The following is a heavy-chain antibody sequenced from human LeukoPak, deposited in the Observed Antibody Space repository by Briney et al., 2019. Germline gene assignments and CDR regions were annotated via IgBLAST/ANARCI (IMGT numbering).Heavy chain of an antibody. CDR3: ARASGSYSPRFDP. CDR1: GGSISSYY. D-gene: IGHD1-26*01. CDR2: IYYSGST. Sequence: SETLSLTCTVSGGSISSYYWSWIRQPPAKGLEWIGYIYYSGSTNYNPSLKSRVTISVDTSKNQFSLKLSSVTAADTAVYYCARASGSYSPRFDPWGQGTLVTVSS. V-gene: IGHV4-59*01. J-gene: IGHJ5*02.